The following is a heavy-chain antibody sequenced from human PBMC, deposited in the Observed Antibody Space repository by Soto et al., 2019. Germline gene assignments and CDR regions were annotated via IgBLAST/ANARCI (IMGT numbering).Heavy chain of an antibody. V-gene: IGHV3-30-3*01. Sequence: XGSLSLSCSSAGLNSSFYALHWFRPPPGKGLDWVAVISFDGNNIYYADSVRGRFTISRDSSSSMLYLQMNNLKPEDSAIYYCAREDCSSIWCVTQFDNWGQGTLVTVSS. D-gene: IGHD2-2*01. CDR2: ISFDGNNI. CDR3: AREDCSSIWCVTQFDN. CDR1: GLNSSFYA. J-gene: IGHJ4*02.